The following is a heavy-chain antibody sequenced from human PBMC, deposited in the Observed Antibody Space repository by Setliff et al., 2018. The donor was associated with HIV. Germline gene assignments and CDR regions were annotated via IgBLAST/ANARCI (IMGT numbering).Heavy chain of an antibody. D-gene: IGHD2-2*01. Sequence: ASVKVSCKASGYTFTSYGISWVRQAPGQGLEWMGWISAYNGNTNYAQKLQGRVTMTTDTSTSTAYMELRSLRSDDTAVYYCARGPPIVVVPAALLTFDYWGQGTMVTVSS. J-gene: IGHJ4*02. CDR2: ISAYNGNT. CDR3: ARGPPIVVVPAALLTFDY. CDR1: GYTFTSYG. V-gene: IGHV1-18*01.